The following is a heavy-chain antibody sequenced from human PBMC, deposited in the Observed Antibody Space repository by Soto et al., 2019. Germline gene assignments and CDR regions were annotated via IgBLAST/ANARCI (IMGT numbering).Heavy chain of an antibody. J-gene: IGHJ1*01. CDR1: GGSISRSGYY. CDR3: ARYDGHRRSLLGY. D-gene: IGHD2-15*01. Sequence: SETLSLTWTVSGGSISRSGYYGGWIRHPPGKGLEWIGSIYYSGSTYYNPSLKSRVTISVDTSKNQFSLKLSSVTAADTAVYYCARYDGHRRSLLGYRGQGSFVT. V-gene: IGHV4-39*01. CDR2: IYYSGST.